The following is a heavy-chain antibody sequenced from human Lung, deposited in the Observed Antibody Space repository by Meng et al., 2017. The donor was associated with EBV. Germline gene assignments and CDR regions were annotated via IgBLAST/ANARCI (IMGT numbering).Heavy chain of an antibody. CDR1: GLTFSSYS. CDR2: ISSGSSYI. V-gene: IGHV3-21*01. D-gene: IGHD1-1*01. Sequence: EVQLVESGGGLVKLGGSLRLSCAASGLTFSSYSMNWVRQAPGKGLEWVSSISSGSSYIYYADSVKGRFTISRDNAKNSLYLQMNSLRVEDTAVYYCARDHRVGTNSFPRGQGTLGTVSS. CDR3: ARDHRVGTNSFP. J-gene: IGHJ5*02.